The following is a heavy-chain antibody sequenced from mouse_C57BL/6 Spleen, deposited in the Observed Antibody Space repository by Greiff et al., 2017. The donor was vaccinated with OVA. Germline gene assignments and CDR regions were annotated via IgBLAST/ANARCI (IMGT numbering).Heavy chain of an antibody. V-gene: IGHV1-80*01. CDR1: GYAFSSYW. CDR3: ARRGDYGGVYYFDY. J-gene: IGHJ2*01. D-gene: IGHD1-1*02. CDR2: IYPGDGDT. Sequence: QVQLQQSGAELVKPGASVKISCKASGYAFSSYWMNWVKQRPGKGLEWIGQIYPGDGDTNYNGKFKGKATLTADKSSSTAYMQLSSLTSEDSAVYVCARRGDYGGVYYFDYWGQGTTLTVSS.